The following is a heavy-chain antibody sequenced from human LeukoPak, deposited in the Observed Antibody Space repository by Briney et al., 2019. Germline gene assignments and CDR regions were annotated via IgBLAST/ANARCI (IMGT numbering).Heavy chain of an antibody. D-gene: IGHD3-9*01. CDR1: GFSLSSYS. V-gene: IGHV3-21*01. CDR2: ISISSSYI. CDR3: ARDGHGDGILSGYSYFGMDV. Sequence: GGSLRLSCAASGFSLSSYSMDWVRQAPGKGLEGVSSISISSSYIYYADSVKGRFTISRDNAKNSLYLQMNSLRAEDTAVYFCARDGHGDGILSGYSYFGMDVWGQGTTVTVSS. J-gene: IGHJ6*02.